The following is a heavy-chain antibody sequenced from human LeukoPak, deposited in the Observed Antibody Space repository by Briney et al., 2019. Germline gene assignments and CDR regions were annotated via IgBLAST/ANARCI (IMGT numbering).Heavy chain of an antibody. V-gene: IGHV4-30-4*01. CDR1: GGSLSSGDYY. D-gene: IGHD2-21*02. CDR2: IYYSGST. J-gene: IGHJ3*02. CDR3: ARDLRVVTGRAFDI. Sequence: PSQTLSLTCTVSGGSLSSGDYYWSWIRQPPGTGLEWLGYIYYSGSTYYNPSLKSRVTISVDTSKNQFSLKLSSVTAADTAVYYCARDLRVVTGRAFDIWGQGTMVTVSS.